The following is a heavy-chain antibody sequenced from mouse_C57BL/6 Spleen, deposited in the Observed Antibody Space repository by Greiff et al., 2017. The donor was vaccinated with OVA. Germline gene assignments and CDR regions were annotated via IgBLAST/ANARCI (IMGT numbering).Heavy chain of an antibody. CDR1: GFTFSDYG. D-gene: IGHD2-1*01. CDR3: ARWELPYWYFDV. J-gene: IGHJ1*03. CDR2: ISSGSSTI. V-gene: IGHV5-17*01. Sequence: DVKLVESGGGLVKPGGSLKLSCAASGFTFSDYGMHWVRQAPEKGLEWVAYISSGSSTIYYADTVKGRFTISRDNAKNTLFLQMTSLRSEDTAMYYCARWELPYWYFDVWGTGTTVTVSS.